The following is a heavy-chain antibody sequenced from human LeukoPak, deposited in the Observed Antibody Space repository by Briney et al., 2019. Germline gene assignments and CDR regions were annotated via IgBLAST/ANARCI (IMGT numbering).Heavy chain of an antibody. D-gene: IGHD3-22*01. J-gene: IGHJ4*02. CDR1: GFTFSSCA. CDR2: ISDSGVTT. V-gene: IGHV3-23*01. Sequence: GGSLRLSCAASGFTFSSCAMSWVRQAPGKGLEWVSGISDSGVTTYHADSVKGRFTISRDNAKNSLYLQMNSLRAEDTAVYYCAREWGAYYYDSSGENYWGQGTLVTVSS. CDR3: AREWGAYYYDSSGENY.